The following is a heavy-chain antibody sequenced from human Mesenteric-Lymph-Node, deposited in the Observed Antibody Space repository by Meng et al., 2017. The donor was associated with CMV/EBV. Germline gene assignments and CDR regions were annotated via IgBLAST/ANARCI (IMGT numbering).Heavy chain of an antibody. V-gene: IGHV4-61*01. J-gene: IGHJ6*02. CDR3: ARGRYDFWSGYLRSYYGMDV. D-gene: IGHD3-3*01. CDR1: GGSISSGSYY. Sequence: SETLSLTCTVSGGSISSGSYYWSWTRQPPGKGLEWIGYIYYSGSTNYNPSLKSRVTISVDTSKNQFSLKLSSVTAADTAVYYCARGRYDFWSGYLRSYYGMDVWGQGTTVTVSS. CDR2: IYYSGST.